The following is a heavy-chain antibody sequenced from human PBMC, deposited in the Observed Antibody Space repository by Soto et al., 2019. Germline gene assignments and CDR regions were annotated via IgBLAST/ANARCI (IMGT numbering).Heavy chain of an antibody. CDR3: ARTLSRPDILTGYYNPNWFDP. Sequence: SETLSLTCTVSGGSISSGGYYWSWIRQHPGKGLEWIGYIYYSGSTYYNPSLKSRVTISADTSKNQFSLKLSSVTAADTAVYYCARTLSRPDILTGYYNPNWFDPWGQGTLVTVSS. V-gene: IGHV4-31*03. CDR1: GGSISSGGYY. D-gene: IGHD3-9*01. CDR2: IYYSGST. J-gene: IGHJ5*02.